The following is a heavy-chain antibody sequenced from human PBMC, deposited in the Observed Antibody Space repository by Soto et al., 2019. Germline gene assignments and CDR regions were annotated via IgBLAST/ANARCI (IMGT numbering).Heavy chain of an antibody. CDR1: GFTFSSYG. J-gene: IGHJ4*02. D-gene: IGHD3-3*01. V-gene: IGHV3-23*01. CDR2: ITGGNM. Sequence: EVQLLESGGGLIQPGGSLRLSCAASGFTFSSYGMSWVRQAPGKGLEWVSTITGGNMYYAASVRGRFTISRDNSKNILYLQMSSLRAEDTALYYCAKDRERGGYDSDFDSWGQGTLVTVSS. CDR3: AKDRERGGYDSDFDS.